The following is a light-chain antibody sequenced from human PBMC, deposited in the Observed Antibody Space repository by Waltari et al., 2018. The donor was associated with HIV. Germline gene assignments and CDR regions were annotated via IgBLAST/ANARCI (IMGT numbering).Light chain of an antibody. Sequence: QLVVTQSPSASASLGAPVQLTCTLSSGHSSYAIAWHQQRPRKGPRYLMKLNSDGSHNKGDGIPVRFSGSSSGAARYLTISGLQSEDEADYYCQTWASGVVVFGGGTKLTVL. CDR3: QTWASGVVV. CDR1: SGHSSYA. V-gene: IGLV4-69*01. J-gene: IGLJ2*01. CDR2: LNSDGSH.